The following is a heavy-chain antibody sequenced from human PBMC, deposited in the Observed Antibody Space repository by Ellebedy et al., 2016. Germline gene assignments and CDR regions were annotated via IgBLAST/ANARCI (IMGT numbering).Heavy chain of an antibody. CDR1: GFTFSDYY. Sequence: GESLKISCAASGFTFSDYYMSWIRQAPGKGLEWVSYISSSSSYTNYADSVKGRFTISRDNAKNSLYLQMNSLRAEDTAVYYCARDHDSGYDSSGPDYWGQGTLVTVSS. CDR2: ISSSSSYT. CDR3: ARDHDSGYDSSGPDY. V-gene: IGHV3-11*06. J-gene: IGHJ4*02. D-gene: IGHD3-22*01.